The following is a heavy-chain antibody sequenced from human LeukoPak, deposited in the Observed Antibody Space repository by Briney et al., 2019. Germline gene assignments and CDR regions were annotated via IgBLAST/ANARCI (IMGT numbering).Heavy chain of an antibody. V-gene: IGHV3-20*01. CDR1: GFTFDDYG. CDR3: ARELHVDTAMVTGNWFDP. D-gene: IGHD5-18*01. CDR2: INWNGGST. J-gene: IGHJ5*02. Sequence: GGSLRLSCAASGFTFDDYGMSWVRQAPGKGLEWVSGINWNGGSTGYADSVKGRFTISRDNAKNSLYLQMNSLRAEDTALYHCARELHVDTAMVTGNWFDPWGQGTLVTVSS.